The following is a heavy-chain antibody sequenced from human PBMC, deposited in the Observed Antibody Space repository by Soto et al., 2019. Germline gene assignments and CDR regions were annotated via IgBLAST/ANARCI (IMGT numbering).Heavy chain of an antibody. CDR2: ISPGDSDT. V-gene: IGHV5-51*01. CDR3: ARQGGDYVSLDY. J-gene: IGHJ4*02. CDR1: GYRFTNSL. D-gene: IGHD4-17*01. Sequence: GESLKISCKGSGYRFTNSLIGWVRQMPGKGLEWMGIISPGDSDTRYSPSFQGQVTISVDKSISTAYLQWSSLKPSDTAMYYCARQGGDYVSLDYWGQGTLVTVSS.